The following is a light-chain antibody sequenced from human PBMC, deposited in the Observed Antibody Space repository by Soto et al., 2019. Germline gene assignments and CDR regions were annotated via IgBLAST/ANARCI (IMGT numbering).Light chain of an antibody. Sequence: EIVLTQSPATLSLSPGERATLSCRASQSVSSYLAWYQQKPGQAPRLLIYAASTRATGIPARFSGSGSGTEFTLTISSLQSEDFAVYYCQQYKNWPWTFGQGTKVDIK. CDR2: AAS. CDR3: QQYKNWPWT. J-gene: IGKJ1*01. V-gene: IGKV3-15*01. CDR1: QSVSSY.